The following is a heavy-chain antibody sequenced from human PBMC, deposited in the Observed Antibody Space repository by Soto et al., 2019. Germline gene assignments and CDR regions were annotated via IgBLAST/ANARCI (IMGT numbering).Heavy chain of an antibody. Sequence: SETLSLTCTVSGGSISSGDYYWSCIRQPPGKGLEWIGYIYYSGSTYYNPSLKSRVTISVDTSKNHFSLKLSSVTAADTAVYYCARGYYGSGSYYLFNDVDYWGQGTLVTVSS. CDR2: IYYSGST. D-gene: IGHD3-10*01. J-gene: IGHJ4*02. CDR3: ARGYYGSGSYYLFNDVDY. CDR1: GGSISSGDYY. V-gene: IGHV4-30-4*01.